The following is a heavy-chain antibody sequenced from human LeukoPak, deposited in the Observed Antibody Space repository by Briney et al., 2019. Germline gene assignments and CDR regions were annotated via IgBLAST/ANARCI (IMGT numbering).Heavy chain of an antibody. CDR1: GFTFDDYA. V-gene: IGHV3-43D*03. D-gene: IGHD3-16*01. CDR3: ARDLKGRRKDVFDI. J-gene: IGHJ3*02. CDR2: ISWDGGST. Sequence: PGGSLRLSCAASGFTFDDYAMHWVRQAPGKGLEWVSLISWDGGSTYYADSVKGRFTISRDNAKNSLYLQMNSLRAEDTAVYYCARDLKGRRKDVFDIWGQGTMVTVSS.